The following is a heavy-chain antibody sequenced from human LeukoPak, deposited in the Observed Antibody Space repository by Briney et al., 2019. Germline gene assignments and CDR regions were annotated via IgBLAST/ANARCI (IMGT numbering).Heavy chain of an antibody. CDR1: GGSFSGYY. V-gene: IGHV4-34*01. J-gene: IGHJ6*03. D-gene: IGHD2-2*01. CDR2: INHSGST. CDR3: ARGACSSTSCYALYYYYYYYLDV. Sequence: SETLSLTCAVYGGSFSGYYWSWIRQPPGKGLEWIGEINHSGSTNYNLSLKSRVTISVDTSKNQFSLKLSSVTAADTAVYYCARGACSSTSCYALYYYYYYYLDVWGKGTTVTVSS.